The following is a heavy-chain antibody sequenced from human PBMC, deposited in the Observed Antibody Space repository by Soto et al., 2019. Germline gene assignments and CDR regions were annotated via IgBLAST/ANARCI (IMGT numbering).Heavy chain of an antibody. V-gene: IGHV4-31*02. CDR1: PSCISSGGDY. Sequence: SETISRTCTVCPSCISSGGDYWIWSRHHPRKRLDWIRHIYYSGSTYYNPSLKRRVTISVDTSKNQVFLKLSSVTPADTAFDYCASAVSPISSDSTGYYHDAFDI. D-gene: IGHD3-22*01. CDR2: IYYSGST. J-gene: IGHJ3*02. CDR3: ASAVSPISSDSTGYYHDAFDI.